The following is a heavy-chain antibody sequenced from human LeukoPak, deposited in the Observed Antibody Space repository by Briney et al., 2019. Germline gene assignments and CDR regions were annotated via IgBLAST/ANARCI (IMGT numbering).Heavy chain of an antibody. CDR1: GFTFSDYY. Sequence: GGSLRLSGAASGFTFSDYYMSWIGQAPGKGVEWVSYISSSGSTIYYADSVKGRFTISKDNAKNSLYLQMNSLGAEDPAVYYCAREYCSSTSCYAIDFDYWGEGTLVTVSS. CDR3: AREYCSSTSCYAIDFDY. J-gene: IGHJ4*02. CDR2: ISSSGSTI. V-gene: IGHV3-11*04. D-gene: IGHD2-2*01.